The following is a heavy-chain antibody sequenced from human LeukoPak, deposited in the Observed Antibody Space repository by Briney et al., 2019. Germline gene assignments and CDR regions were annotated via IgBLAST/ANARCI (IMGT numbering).Heavy chain of an antibody. Sequence: PGGSLRLSRAASGFTFSSYGMHWVRQAPGKGLEWVAVIWYDGSNKYYADSVKGRFTISRDNSKNTLYLQMNGLRAEDTAVYYCARETTLGPFDYWGQGTLVTVSS. CDR2: IWYDGSNK. D-gene: IGHD1-1*01. CDR3: ARETTLGPFDY. CDR1: GFTFSSYG. J-gene: IGHJ4*02. V-gene: IGHV3-33*01.